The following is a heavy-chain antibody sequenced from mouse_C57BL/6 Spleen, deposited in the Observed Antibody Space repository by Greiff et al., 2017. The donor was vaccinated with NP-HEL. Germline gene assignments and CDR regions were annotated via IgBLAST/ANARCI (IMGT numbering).Heavy chain of an antibody. CDR3: ARSTGTGYFDV. CDR1: GYAFTNYL. J-gene: IGHJ1*03. D-gene: IGHD4-1*01. V-gene: IGHV1-54*01. Sequence: LQESGAELVRPGTSVKVSCKASGYAFTNYLIEWVKQRPGQGLEWIGVINPGSGGTNYNEKFKGKATLTADKSSSTAYMQLSSLTSEDSAVYFCARSTGTGYFDVWGTGTTVTVSS. CDR2: INPGSGGT.